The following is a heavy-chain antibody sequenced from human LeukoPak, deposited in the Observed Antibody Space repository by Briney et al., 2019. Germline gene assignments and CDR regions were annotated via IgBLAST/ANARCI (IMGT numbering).Heavy chain of an antibody. D-gene: IGHD5-24*01. V-gene: IGHV3-48*02. CDR3: ARGDRDAYNYLFDS. CDR2: ISSLSQTR. Sequence: GGSLRLSCAASGFAFSSYSVHWVRQAPGKGLEWVSYISSLSQTRYYADSVQGRFTISRDNAKNSLYLQMNSLRDEDTAVYYCARGDRDAYNYLFDSWGQGTLVTVSS. CDR1: GFAFSSYS. J-gene: IGHJ4*02.